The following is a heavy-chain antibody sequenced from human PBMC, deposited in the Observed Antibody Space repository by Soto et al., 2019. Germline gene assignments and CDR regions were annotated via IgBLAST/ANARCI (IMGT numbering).Heavy chain of an antibody. D-gene: IGHD1-26*01. CDR1: GYTFTSYG. Sequence: GPSVKVSCKASGYTFTSYGMHWVRQAPGQRLEWMGWINAGNGNTKYSQKFQGRVTINRDTSASTAYMELSSLRSEDTAVYYCARESHSGTYYGTFDYWGQGTLVTVSS. V-gene: IGHV1-3*01. CDR3: ARESHSGTYYGTFDY. J-gene: IGHJ4*02. CDR2: INAGNGNT.